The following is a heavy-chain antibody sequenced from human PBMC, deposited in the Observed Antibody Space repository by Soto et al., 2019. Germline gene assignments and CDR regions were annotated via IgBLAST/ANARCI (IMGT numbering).Heavy chain of an antibody. J-gene: IGHJ4*02. CDR3: ARTIGGASPLYFDY. D-gene: IGHD2-15*01. V-gene: IGHV3-66*01. Sequence: GGSLRLSCAASGFTVGSNYMNWVRQAPGKGLEWVSVIYIGGLTSYADSVKGRFTISRDDSSNTLYLQMSSLRTDDTAVYYCARTIGGASPLYFDYWGQGTLVTVSS. CDR1: GFTVGSNY. CDR2: IYIGGLT.